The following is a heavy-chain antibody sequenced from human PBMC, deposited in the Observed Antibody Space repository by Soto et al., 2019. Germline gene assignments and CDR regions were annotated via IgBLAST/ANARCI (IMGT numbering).Heavy chain of an antibody. CDR2: INHSGST. J-gene: IGHJ4*02. D-gene: IGHD1-1*01. CDR1: GGSFSGYY. CDR3: ARDLGKNWNYFDY. Sequence: SETLSLTCAVYGGSFSGYYWSWIRQPPGKGLEWIGEINHSGSTNYNPSLKSRVTISVDTSKNQFSLKLSSVTAADTAVYYCARDLGKNWNYFDYWGQGTLVTVSS. V-gene: IGHV4-34*01.